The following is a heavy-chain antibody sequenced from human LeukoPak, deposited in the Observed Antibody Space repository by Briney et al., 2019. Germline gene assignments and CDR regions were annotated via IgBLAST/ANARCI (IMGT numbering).Heavy chain of an antibody. CDR3: ARVGYGDSLDS. Sequence: GGSLRLSCTASEFTFSTYSMNWVRQAPGKGLEWLSYISSSSSTIYYADSVKGRFTNSRDNAKNSLYLQMNSLRAEDTAVYYCARVGYGDSLDSWGQRALVTVSS. CDR1: EFTFSTYS. CDR2: ISSSSSTI. D-gene: IGHD4-17*01. V-gene: IGHV3-48*01. J-gene: IGHJ5*01.